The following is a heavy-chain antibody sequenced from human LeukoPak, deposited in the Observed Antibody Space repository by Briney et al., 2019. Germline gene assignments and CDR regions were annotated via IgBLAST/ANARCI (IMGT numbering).Heavy chain of an antibody. CDR1: GYTFTGYY. D-gene: IGHD2-15*01. CDR2: INPNSGGT. J-gene: IGHJ3*02. V-gene: IGHV1-2*02. CDR3: VREGGNAFDI. Sequence: ASVKVSCKASGYTFTGYYMHWVRQAPRQGLEWMGWINPNSGGTNYAQKFQGRVTMTRETSISTAYMELSRLRPDDTAVYYCVREGGNAFDIWGQGTMVTVSS.